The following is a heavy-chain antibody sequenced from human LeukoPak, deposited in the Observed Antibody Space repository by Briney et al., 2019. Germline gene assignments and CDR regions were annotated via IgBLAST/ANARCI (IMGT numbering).Heavy chain of an antibody. Sequence: PGGSLRLSCAAPGFTFSSYGMHWVRQAPGKGLEWVAVIWYDGSNKYYADSVKGRFTISRDNSKNTLYLQMNSLRAEDTAVYYCARVGYSYGYSLDYWGQGTLVTVSS. CDR3: ARVGYSYGYSLDY. V-gene: IGHV3-33*08. CDR1: GFTFSSYG. CDR2: IWYDGSNK. D-gene: IGHD5-18*01. J-gene: IGHJ4*02.